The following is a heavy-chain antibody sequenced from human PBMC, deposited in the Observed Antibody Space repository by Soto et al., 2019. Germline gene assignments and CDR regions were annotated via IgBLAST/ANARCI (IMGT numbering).Heavy chain of an antibody. J-gene: IGHJ4*02. CDR2: INEDGSEK. CDR1: EFTFSNYW. CDR3: AREPEGLDY. Sequence: PGGSLRLSCSASEFTFSNYWMNWVRQAPGKGLEWVANINEDGSEKYYVDSVKGRFTISRDNAKNSLSLQMNSLRAEDTAVYYCAREPEGLDYWGPGTLVTVSS. V-gene: IGHV3-7*01.